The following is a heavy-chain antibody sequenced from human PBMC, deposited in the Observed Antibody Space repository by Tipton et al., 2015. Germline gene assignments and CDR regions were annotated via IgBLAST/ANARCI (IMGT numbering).Heavy chain of an antibody. CDR3: ARVRLDGSGTHVRPIDY. D-gene: IGHD3-10*01. CDR2: IYYSGST. Sequence: LRLFCTVSGGSISSSDYYWVWLRQPPGMGLECIGTIYYSGSTYYNPSLKSRVTISVDTSKNQFSLRLNSVTAADTAVYYCARVRLDGSGTHVRPIDYWGQGTLVTVSS. J-gene: IGHJ4*02. CDR1: GGSISSSDYY. V-gene: IGHV4-39*01.